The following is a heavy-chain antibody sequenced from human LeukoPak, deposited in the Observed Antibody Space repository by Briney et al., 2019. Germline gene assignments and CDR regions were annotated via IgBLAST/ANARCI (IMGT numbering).Heavy chain of an antibody. CDR1: GFAFTNAW. J-gene: IGHJ6*02. CDR2: IKSKTDGGTT. CDR3: VGVTTDYYYGMDV. Sequence: PGGSLRLSCAASGFAFTNAWMNWVRQAPGKGLEWVGRIKSKTDGGTTDYAAPVKGRFTISRDDSRNTLYLQKSSLKTEDTAVYYCVGVTTDYYYGMDVWGQGTPVTVSS. V-gene: IGHV3-15*07. D-gene: IGHD2-21*02.